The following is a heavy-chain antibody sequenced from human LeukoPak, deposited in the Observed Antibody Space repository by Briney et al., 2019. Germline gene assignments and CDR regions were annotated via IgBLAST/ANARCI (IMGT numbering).Heavy chain of an antibody. Sequence: SETLSLTCTVPGGSISSGGYYWSWIRQHPGKGLEWIGYIYYSGSTYYNPSLKSRVTISVDTSKNQFSLKLSSVTAADTAVYYCARLDRVVSDYWGQGTLVTVSS. D-gene: IGHD3-3*01. J-gene: IGHJ4*02. CDR3: ARLDRVVSDY. V-gene: IGHV4-31*03. CDR2: IYYSGST. CDR1: GGSISSGGYY.